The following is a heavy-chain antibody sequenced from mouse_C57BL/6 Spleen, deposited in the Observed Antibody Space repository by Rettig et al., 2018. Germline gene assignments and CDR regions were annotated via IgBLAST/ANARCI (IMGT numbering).Heavy chain of an antibody. CDR2: ISYDGSN. V-gene: IGHV3-6*01. CDR3: AREGITTVDYFDY. J-gene: IGHJ2*01. CDR1: GYSITSGYY. Sequence: DVQLQESGPGLVKPSQSLSLTCSVTGYSITSGYYWNWIRQFPGNKLEWMGYISYDGSNNYNPSLKNRISITRDTSKNQFFLKLNSVTTEDTATYYCAREGITTVDYFDYWGQGTTLTVSS. D-gene: IGHD1-1*01.